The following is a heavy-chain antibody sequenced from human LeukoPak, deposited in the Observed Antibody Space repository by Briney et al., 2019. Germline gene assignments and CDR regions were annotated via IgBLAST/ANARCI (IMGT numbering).Heavy chain of an antibody. D-gene: IGHD5-18*01. V-gene: IGHV6-1*01. CDR3: VRGDEYTYGFYYFDS. CDR1: GDSVSSNSAT. J-gene: IGHJ4*02. CDR2: TYYKSKWYN. Sequence: SQTLSLTCAISGDSVSSNSATWNWIRQSPSRGLEWLGRTYYKSKWYNDYAVFVKGRITVNPDTSKNQFSLQLNSVTPEDTAVYYCVRGDEYTYGFYYFDSWGQGTLVTVSS.